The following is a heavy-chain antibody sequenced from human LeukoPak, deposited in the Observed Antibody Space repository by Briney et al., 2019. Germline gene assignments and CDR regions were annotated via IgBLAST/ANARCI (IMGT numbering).Heavy chain of an antibody. J-gene: IGHJ4*02. CDR2: IYYSGST. CDR3: ARGETPSPYDFWSGGPFNFDY. D-gene: IGHD3-3*01. Sequence: KPSETLSLTCTVSGGSISSGGHYWSWIRQHPGKGLEWIGYIYYSGSTYYNPSLKSRVTISVDTSKNQFSLKLSSVTAADTAVYYCARGETPSPYDFWSGGPFNFDYWGQGTLVTVSS. CDR1: GGSISSGGHY. V-gene: IGHV4-31*03.